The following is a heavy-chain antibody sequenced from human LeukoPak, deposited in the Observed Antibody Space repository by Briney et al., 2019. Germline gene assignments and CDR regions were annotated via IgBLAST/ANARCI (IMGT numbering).Heavy chain of an antibody. CDR2: IGGSGGST. V-gene: IGHV3-23*01. CDR3: ARGPPRWYGQFDY. J-gene: IGHJ4*02. Sequence: GGSLRLSCAASGFTFSSYAMSWVRQAPGKGLEWVGSIGGSGGSTFYADSVKGRFTISRDNSMDTLYLQMNSLRAEDTAVYYCARGPPRWYGQFDYWGQGTLVTVSS. CDR1: GFTFSSYA. D-gene: IGHD4-23*01.